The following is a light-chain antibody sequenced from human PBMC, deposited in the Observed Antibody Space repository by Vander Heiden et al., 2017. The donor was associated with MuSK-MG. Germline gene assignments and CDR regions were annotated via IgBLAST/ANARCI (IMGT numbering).Light chain of an antibody. Sequence: EIVMTQSPATLSVSPGERATLSCRASQSVNSKLAWYQQNPGQAPSLLIYGASTRATGIPARFSGSGSGTEFTLTISSLQSEDFAVYYCQLYSNWPPYTFGQGTKLEIK. V-gene: IGKV3-15*01. CDR2: GAS. CDR3: QLYSNWPPYT. CDR1: QSVNSK. J-gene: IGKJ2*01.